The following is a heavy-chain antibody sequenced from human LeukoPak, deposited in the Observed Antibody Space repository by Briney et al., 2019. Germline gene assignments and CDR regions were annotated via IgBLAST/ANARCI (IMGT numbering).Heavy chain of an antibody. J-gene: IGHJ6*02. V-gene: IGHV4-39*01. D-gene: IGHD6-19*01. CDR3: ARHPKIRTAVAGRTIYYYGMDV. CDR1: GGSISSSSYY. Sequence: SETLSLTCTVSGGSISSSSYYWGWIRQPPGKGLEWIGSIYYSGSTYYNPSLKSRVTISVDTSKNQFSLKLSSVTAADTAVYYCARHPKIRTAVAGRTIYYYGMDVWGQGTTVTVS. CDR2: IYYSGST.